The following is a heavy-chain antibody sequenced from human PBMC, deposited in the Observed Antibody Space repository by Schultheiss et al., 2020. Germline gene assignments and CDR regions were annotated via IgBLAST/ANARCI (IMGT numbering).Heavy chain of an antibody. CDR2: IYYSGST. CDR1: GGSISSGGYY. Sequence: SETLSLTCTVSGGSISSGGYYWSWIRQPPGKGLEWIGSIYYSGSTYYNPSLKSRVTISVDTSESQFSLWLSSVTAADTAVYYCARHAGVRSTDGFDIWGQGTMVTVSS. CDR3: ARHAGVRSTDGFDI. J-gene: IGHJ3*02. D-gene: IGHD3-3*01. V-gene: IGHV4-39*01.